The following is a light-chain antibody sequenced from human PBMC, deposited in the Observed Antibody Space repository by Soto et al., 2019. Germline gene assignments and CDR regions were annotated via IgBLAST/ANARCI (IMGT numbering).Light chain of an antibody. CDR1: QSVTNY. CDR2: DAS. Sequence: IFLTQSPDTLYLSPRERATLSCRASQSVTNYIAWYQQRPGQAPRLLIYDASNRASGVPARFSGSGSGTDFTLTISDLEPADFGLYYCQQRLNWPPGFGQGTKVAI. V-gene: IGKV3-11*01. CDR3: QQRLNWPPG. J-gene: IGKJ1*01.